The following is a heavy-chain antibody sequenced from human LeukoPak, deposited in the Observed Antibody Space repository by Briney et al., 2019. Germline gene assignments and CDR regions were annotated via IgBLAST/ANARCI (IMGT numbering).Heavy chain of an antibody. CDR2: ITPDGTST. CDR3: ARDHAHYYYMDV. J-gene: IGHJ6*03. Sequence: PGGSLRLSCEASGFTFSTYWMHWVRQAPGKGLVWVSRITPDGTSTTYADSVKGRFTISRDNAKNTLYLQMNSLRAEDTAVYYCARDHAHYYYMDVWGKGTTVTVSS. D-gene: IGHD2-2*01. V-gene: IGHV3-74*01. CDR1: GFTFSTYW.